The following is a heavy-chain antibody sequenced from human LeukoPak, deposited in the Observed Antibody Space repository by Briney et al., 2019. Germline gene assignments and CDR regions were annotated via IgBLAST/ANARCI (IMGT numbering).Heavy chain of an antibody. CDR2: TNSDGSTT. D-gene: IGHD1-26*01. CDR3: ATNIVGPTLDY. CDR1: GFTFSSYW. Sequence: PGGSLRLSCAAPGFTFSSYWMHWVRQAPGKGLVWVSGTNSDGSTTAYADSMKGRFTISRDNAKNTLYLQMNSLRAEDTAVYYCATNIVGPTLDYWGQGTLVTVSS. V-gene: IGHV3-74*01. J-gene: IGHJ4*02.